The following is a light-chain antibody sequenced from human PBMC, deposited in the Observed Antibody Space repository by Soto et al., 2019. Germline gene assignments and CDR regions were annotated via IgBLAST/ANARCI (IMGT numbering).Light chain of an antibody. CDR1: QGISNY. J-gene: IGKJ5*01. Sequence: DINMTQSPSSRSASVGHIFTISCRASQGISNYLAWYQKKPGKVPKLLIYAASSLQSGVPSRFSGSGSGPDSPLTISSLKSEDFATYYCQQSSRTPTITFGEGTRLEIK. CDR3: QQSSRTPTIT. V-gene: IGKV1-39*01. CDR2: AAS.